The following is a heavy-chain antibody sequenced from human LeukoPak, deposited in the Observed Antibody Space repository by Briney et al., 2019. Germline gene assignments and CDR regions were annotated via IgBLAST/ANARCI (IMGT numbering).Heavy chain of an antibody. D-gene: IGHD2-15*01. J-gene: IGHJ4*02. V-gene: IGHV4-34*01. CDR3: ARVDIVVVVAATRYFDY. CDR1: GGSFSGYY. Sequence: SETLSLTCAVYGGSFSGYYWSWIRQPPGKGLEWIEEINYSGSTNYNPSLKSRVTISVDTSKNQFSLKLSSVTAADTAVYYCARVDIVVVVAATRYFDYWGQGTLVTVSS. CDR2: INYSGST.